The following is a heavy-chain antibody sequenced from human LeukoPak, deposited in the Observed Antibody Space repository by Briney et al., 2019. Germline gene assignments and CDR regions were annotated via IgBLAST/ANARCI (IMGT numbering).Heavy chain of an antibody. CDR3: ARVTYYYDRHFDY. CDR2: IYYSGST. D-gene: IGHD3-22*01. V-gene: IGHV4-61*01. Sequence: SETLSLTCTVSGGSISSSNYYWSWNRQPPGKGLEWIGYIYYSGSTNYNPSLKSRVAISVDTSKNQFSLKLSSVTAADTAVYYCARVTYYYDRHFDYWGQGTLVTVSS. CDR1: GGSISSSNYY. J-gene: IGHJ4*02.